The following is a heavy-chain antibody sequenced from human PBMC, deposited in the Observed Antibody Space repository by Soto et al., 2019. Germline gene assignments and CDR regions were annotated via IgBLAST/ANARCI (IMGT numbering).Heavy chain of an antibody. D-gene: IGHD3-3*01. CDR2: IYNRGST. V-gene: IGHV4-30-4*01. CDR3: ARDSITVAANYFDY. CDR1: GGSISSGDYY. Sequence: SETLSLTCTVSGGSISSGDYYWSWIRQPPGKGLEWIGYIYNRGSTYYNPSLKSRVTISVDTSKNQFSLKLSSVTAADTAVYYCARDSITVAANYFDYWGQGTLVTVSS. J-gene: IGHJ4*02.